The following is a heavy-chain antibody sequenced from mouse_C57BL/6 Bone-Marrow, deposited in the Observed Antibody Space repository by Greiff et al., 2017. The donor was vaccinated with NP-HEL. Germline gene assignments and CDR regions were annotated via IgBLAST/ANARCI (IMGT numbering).Heavy chain of an antibody. CDR1: GFTFTDYY. J-gene: IGHJ4*01. V-gene: IGHV7-3*01. CDR3: ARSIYYDYADDPFYAMDY. Sequence: EVHLVESGGGLVQPGGSLSLSCAASGFTFTDYYMSWVRQPPGKALEWLVFIRNKANGYTTEYSASVKGRFTISRDNSQSILYLQMNALRAGDSATYYCARSIYYDYADDPFYAMDYWGQGTSVTVSS. CDR2: IRNKANGYTT. D-gene: IGHD2-4*01.